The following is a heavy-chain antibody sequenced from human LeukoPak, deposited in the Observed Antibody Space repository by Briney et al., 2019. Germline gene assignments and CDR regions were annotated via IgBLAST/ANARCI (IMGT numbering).Heavy chain of an antibody. CDR3: ARDQGVIAARGDY. V-gene: IGHV1-2*02. J-gene: IGHJ4*02. D-gene: IGHD6-6*01. CDR2: INPNSGGT. CDR1: GYTFTGYY. Sequence: ASVKVSCKASGYTFTGYYMHWVRQAPGQGLEWMGWINPNSGGTNYAQKFQGRVTMTRDTSISTAYMELSRLRSDDTAVYYCARDQGVIAARGDYWGQGTLVTVSS.